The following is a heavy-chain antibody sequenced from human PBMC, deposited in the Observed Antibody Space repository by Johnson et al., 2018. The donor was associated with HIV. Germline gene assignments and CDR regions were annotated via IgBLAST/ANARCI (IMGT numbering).Heavy chain of an antibody. CDR3: AKRQGGGAFDI. V-gene: IGHV3-30-3*02. CDR2: ISYDGINK. J-gene: IGHJ3*02. CDR1: GFTFSTYA. Sequence: QEQLVESGGGVVQPGRSLRLSCAASGFTFSTYAMHWVRQAPGKGLEWVTIISYDGINKYYADSVKGRFTISRDNSKNTLYLQMNSLRAEDLAVYYCAKRQGGGAFDIWGQGTMVTVSS. D-gene: IGHD2-15*01.